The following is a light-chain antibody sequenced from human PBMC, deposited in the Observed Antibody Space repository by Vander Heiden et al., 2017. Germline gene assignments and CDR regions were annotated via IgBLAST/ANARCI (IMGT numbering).Light chain of an antibody. Sequence: QSVLTQPPSASGTPGQRVSISCSGRSSKIGSHTVNWSQQYPGAAPKLLIYLDHQRPSGVADRFSGSKSGTSASLAISGLQYEDEADYYCAVRDDNLRAVVFGGGTKLTVL. V-gene: IGLV1-44*01. CDR2: LDH. CDR1: SSKIGSHT. CDR3: AVRDDNLRAVV. J-gene: IGLJ3*02.